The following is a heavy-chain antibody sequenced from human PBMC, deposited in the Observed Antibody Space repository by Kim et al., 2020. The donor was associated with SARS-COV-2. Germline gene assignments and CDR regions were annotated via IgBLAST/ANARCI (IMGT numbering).Heavy chain of an antibody. CDR2: ISAYNGNT. V-gene: IGHV1-18*01. CDR1: GYTFTSYG. J-gene: IGHJ4*02. D-gene: IGHD3-22*01. CDR3: ARDPPTYYYDSSGYRNDY. Sequence: ASVKVSCKASGYTFTSYGISWVRQAPGQGLEWMGWISAYNGNTNYGQKLQGRVTMTTDTATSTAYMELRSLRSDDTAVYYCARDPPTYYYDSSGYRNDYWGQGTLVPVSS.